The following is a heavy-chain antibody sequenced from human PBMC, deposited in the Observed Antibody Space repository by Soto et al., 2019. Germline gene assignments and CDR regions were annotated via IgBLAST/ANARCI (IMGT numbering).Heavy chain of an antibody. CDR2: ISAYNGNT. J-gene: IGHJ4*02. D-gene: IGHD3-22*01. V-gene: IGHV1-18*01. Sequence: QVQLVQSGAEVKKPGASVKVSCKASGYTFNRYAISWVRQAPGQGLEWMRWISAYNGNTNYAQKLQGRVTMTTDTSTSTAYMELRSLRSDDTAVYYCARLYYYDSSGYYYVEDFWGQGTLVTVSS. CDR3: ARLYYYDSSGYYYVEDF. CDR1: GYTFNRYA.